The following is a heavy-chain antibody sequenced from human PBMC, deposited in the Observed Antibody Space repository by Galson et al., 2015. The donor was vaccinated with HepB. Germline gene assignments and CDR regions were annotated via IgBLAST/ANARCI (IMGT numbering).Heavy chain of an antibody. V-gene: IGHV3-43*01. J-gene: IGHJ5*02. CDR3: ARGVPAAIGWFDP. D-gene: IGHD2-2*02. CDR1: GFTFDDYT. CDR2: ISWDGGST. Sequence: SLRLSCAASGFTFDDYTMHWVRQAPGKGLEWVSLISWDGGSTYYADSVKGRFTISRDNSKNSLYLQMNSLRTEDTALYYCARGVPAAIGWFDPWGQGTLVTVSS.